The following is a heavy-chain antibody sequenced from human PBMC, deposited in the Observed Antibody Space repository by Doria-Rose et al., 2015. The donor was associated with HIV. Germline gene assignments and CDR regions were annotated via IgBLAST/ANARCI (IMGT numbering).Heavy chain of an antibody. CDR3: ARIKSSRWYHKYYFDF. CDR1: GVSLSSPGMG. D-gene: IGHD6-13*01. V-gene: IGHV2-26*01. J-gene: IGHJ4*02. CDR2: IFKNEER. Sequence: QVTLKESGPVLVKPTETLTLTCTVSGVSLSSPGMGVSWIRQPPGKALEWLANIFKNEERAYKPSLKSRLTISRGTSKRQVVLTMTDMDPVDTATYYCARIKSSRWYHKYYFDFWGQGTLVIVSA.